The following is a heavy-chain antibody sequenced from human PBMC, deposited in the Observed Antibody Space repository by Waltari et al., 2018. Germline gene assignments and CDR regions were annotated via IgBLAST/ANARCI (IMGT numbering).Heavy chain of an antibody. CDR1: GYSLRSGYY. J-gene: IGHJ4*02. CDR3: ATRFRYNWNYVVDY. CDR2: IYHSGST. V-gene: IGHV4-38-2*01. D-gene: IGHD1-7*01. Sequence: QVQLQESGPGLVKPSETLSLTCAVSGYSLRSGYYWGWIRQPPGKGLEWIGSIYHSGSTYYNPSLKSRVTISVDTSKNQFSLKLSSVTAADTAVYYCATRFRYNWNYVVDYWGQGTLVTVSS.